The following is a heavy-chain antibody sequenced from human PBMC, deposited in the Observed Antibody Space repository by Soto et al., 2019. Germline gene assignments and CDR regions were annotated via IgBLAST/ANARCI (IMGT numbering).Heavy chain of an antibody. CDR3: ARDGLRRYSWDY. V-gene: IGHV3-30-3*01. CDR1: GFTFSSYA. Sequence: QVQLVESGGGVVQPGRSLRLSCAASGFTFSSYAMHWVRQAPGKGLEWVAVISYDGSNKYYADSVKGRFTISRDNSKNTLYLQMNSLRAEDTAVYYCARDGLRRYSWDYWGQGTLVTVSS. D-gene: IGHD4-17*01. CDR2: ISYDGSNK. J-gene: IGHJ4*02.